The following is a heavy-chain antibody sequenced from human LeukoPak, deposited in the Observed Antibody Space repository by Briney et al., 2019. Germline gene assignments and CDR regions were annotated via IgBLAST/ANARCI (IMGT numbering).Heavy chain of an antibody. J-gene: IGHJ6*03. V-gene: IGHV4-59*01. D-gene: IGHD6-19*01. CDR1: GGSISSYY. CDR3: ARVGWPYYYYYMDV. CDR2: IYYSGST. Sequence: SETLSLTCTVSGGSISSYYWSWIRQPPGKGLEWIGYIYYSGSTNYNPSLKSRVTISVDMSKNQFSLKLSSVTAADTAVYYCARVGWPYYYYYMDVWGKGTTVTVSS.